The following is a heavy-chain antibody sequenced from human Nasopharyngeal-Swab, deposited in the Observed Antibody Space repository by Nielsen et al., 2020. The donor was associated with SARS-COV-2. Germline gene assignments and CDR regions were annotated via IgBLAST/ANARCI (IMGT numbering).Heavy chain of an antibody. D-gene: IGHD3-3*01. CDR3: ARDQAGTIFGVVIMNYGMDV. CDR2: IYTSGST. CDR1: GGSISSGSYY. V-gene: IGHV4-61*02. J-gene: IGHJ6*02. Sequence: SETLSLTCTVSGGSISSGSYYWSWIRQPAGKGLEWIGRIYTSGSTNYNPSLKSRVTISVDTSKNQFSLKLSSVTAADTAVYYCARDQAGTIFGVVIMNYGMDVWGQGTTVTVSS.